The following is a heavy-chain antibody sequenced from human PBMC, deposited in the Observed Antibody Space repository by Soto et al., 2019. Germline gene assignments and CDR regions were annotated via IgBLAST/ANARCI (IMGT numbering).Heavy chain of an antibody. V-gene: IGHV1-69*13. CDR2: IIPIFGTA. D-gene: IGHD3-3*01. Sequence: ASVKVSCKASGGTFSSYAISWVRQAPGQGLEWMGGIIPIFGTANYAQKFQGRVTITADESTSTAYMELSSLRSEDTAVYYCARAHYDFYHGGTTTYYYYGMDVWGQGTTVTVSS. CDR3: ARAHYDFYHGGTTTYYYYGMDV. CDR1: GGTFSSYA. J-gene: IGHJ6*02.